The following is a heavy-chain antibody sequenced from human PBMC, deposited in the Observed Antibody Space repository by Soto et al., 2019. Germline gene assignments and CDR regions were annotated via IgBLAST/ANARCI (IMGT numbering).Heavy chain of an antibody. Sequence: GALRLSCAASGFIFTNYAMNWVRQAPGKGLEWVSVIGGRGNSAYYADSVQGRFTISRDNSKNTLSLQMSSLTADDTAIYYCVREGRGSFDFWGRGTMVTVSS. J-gene: IGHJ3*01. CDR3: VREGRGSFDF. D-gene: IGHD5-12*01. CDR1: GFIFTNYA. CDR2: IGGRGNSA. V-gene: IGHV3-23*01.